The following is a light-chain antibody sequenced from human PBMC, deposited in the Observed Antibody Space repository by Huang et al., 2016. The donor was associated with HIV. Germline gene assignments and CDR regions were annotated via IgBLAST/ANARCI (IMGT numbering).Light chain of an antibody. J-gene: IGKJ1*01. CDR2: GAT. CDR1: QSINSN. CDR3: QQYEDWPRT. V-gene: IGKV3-15*01. Sequence: EIVMTQSPATLPLSPGERATVSCRPSQSINSNLAWFQHKPGQAPRLLIYGATNRATGVPARFSGSGSGTEFTLTISRLQSDDFVVYYCQQYEDWPRTFGQGTKVEIK.